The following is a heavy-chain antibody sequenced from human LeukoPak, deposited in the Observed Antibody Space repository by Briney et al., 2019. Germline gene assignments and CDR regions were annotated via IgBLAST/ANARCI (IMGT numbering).Heavy chain of an antibody. J-gene: IGHJ4*02. Sequence: PGGSLRLSCAAYGFTFSSYWMSWVRQAPGKGLEWVANIKQDGSEKYYVDSVKGRFTISRDNAKNSLYLQMNSLRAEDTAVYYCARVVLRFLEWSIHFDYWGQGTLVTVSS. CDR1: GFTFSSYW. V-gene: IGHV3-7*01. D-gene: IGHD3-3*01. CDR3: ARVVLRFLEWSIHFDY. CDR2: IKQDGSEK.